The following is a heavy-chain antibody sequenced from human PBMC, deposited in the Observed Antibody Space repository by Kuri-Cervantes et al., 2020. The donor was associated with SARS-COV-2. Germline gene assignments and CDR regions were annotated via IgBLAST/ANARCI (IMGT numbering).Heavy chain of an antibody. J-gene: IGHJ6*02. CDR3: ARDLVDSSGWSNYYYYYGMDV. V-gene: IGHV3-11*06. D-gene: IGHD6-19*01. CDR1: GFTFSDYY. Sequence: GESLKISCAASGFTFSDYYMSWIRQAPGKGLEWVSYISSSSSYTNYADSVKGRFTISRDNAKNSLYLQMNSLRAEDTAVYYCARDLVDSSGWSNYYYYYGMDVWGQGTTVTVSS. CDR2: ISSSSSYT.